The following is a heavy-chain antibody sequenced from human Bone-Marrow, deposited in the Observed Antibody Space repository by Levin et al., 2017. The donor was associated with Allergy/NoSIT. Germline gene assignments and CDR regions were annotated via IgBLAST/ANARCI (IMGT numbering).Heavy chain of an antibody. Sequence: GASVKVSCAASGFTFSSYAMSWVRQAPGKGLEWVSAISGSGGSTYYADSVKGRFTISRDNSKNTLYLQMNSLRAEDTAVYYCAKTRGGLQHSSGWSYFDYWGQGTLVTVSS. V-gene: IGHV3-23*01. CDR2: ISGSGGST. CDR3: AKTRGGLQHSSGWSYFDY. CDR1: GFTFSSYA. D-gene: IGHD6-19*01. J-gene: IGHJ4*02.